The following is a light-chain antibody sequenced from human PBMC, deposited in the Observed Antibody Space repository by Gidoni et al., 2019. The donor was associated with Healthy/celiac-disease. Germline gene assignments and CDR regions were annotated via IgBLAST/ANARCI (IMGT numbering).Light chain of an antibody. J-gene: IGKJ4*01. CDR2: GSA. CDR3: QQHKNWPPLT. Sequence: VIPPSSAPLSGSPGERATLSCRARQSSSSNLAWYQQKPGQATRLHIHGSATRATGIPARFRGSGSGTEFTLTISSRQSEDFAVYYCQQHKNWPPLTFGGGTKVEIK. V-gene: IGKV3-15*01. CDR1: QSSSSN.